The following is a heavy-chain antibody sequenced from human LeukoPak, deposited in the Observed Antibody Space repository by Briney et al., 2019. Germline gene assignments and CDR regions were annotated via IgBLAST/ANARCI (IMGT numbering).Heavy chain of an antibody. J-gene: IGHJ1*01. CDR2: INDDGSFR. Sequence: GGSLRLSCAVSGITFSGAWMQWVRQAPGKGLVWVSRINDDGSFRRYANSVKGRFTISRDNAKSTLFLQMDSLRAEDTAVYYCARVSGPGMNEYYHLWGQGTLVTVSS. V-gene: IGHV3-74*01. D-gene: IGHD3-10*01. CDR3: ARVSGPGMNEYYHL. CDR1: GITFSGAW.